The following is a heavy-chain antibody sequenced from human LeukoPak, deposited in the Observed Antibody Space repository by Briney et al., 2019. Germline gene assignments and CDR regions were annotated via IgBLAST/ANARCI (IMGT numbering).Heavy chain of an antibody. D-gene: IGHD3-10*01. Sequence: PGGSLRLSCAASGFTFRRYALSWVRQAAGKGLEWVSGLSGNGDKTYYAESVRGRFTISRDNSKNTLYLQMNSLRAEDTAVYYCAKWGSGSYYKGSFDYWGQGTLVTVSS. CDR1: GFTFRRYA. V-gene: IGHV3-23*01. CDR3: AKWGSGSYYKGSFDY. CDR2: LSGNGDKT. J-gene: IGHJ4*02.